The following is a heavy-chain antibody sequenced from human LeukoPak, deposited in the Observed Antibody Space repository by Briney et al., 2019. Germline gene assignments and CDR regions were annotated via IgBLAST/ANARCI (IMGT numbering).Heavy chain of an antibody. J-gene: IGHJ4*02. Sequence: GGSLRLSCAASGFTFSDYYMSWIRQAPGKGLEWVSYISSSGSTIYYADSVKGRFTISRDNSKNTLYLQMNSLRAEDTAVYYCAKGFKSSSWYYFDYWGQGTLVTVSS. CDR2: ISSSGSTI. V-gene: IGHV3-11*01. CDR3: AKGFKSSSWYYFDY. D-gene: IGHD6-13*01. CDR1: GFTFSDYY.